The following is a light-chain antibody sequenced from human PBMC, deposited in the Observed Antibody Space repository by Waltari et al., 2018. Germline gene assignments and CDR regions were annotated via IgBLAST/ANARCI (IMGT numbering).Light chain of an antibody. Sequence: QLVLTQSPSASASLGASVKLTCTLSSGHSSYASAWHQQQPEKGLRYLMKLNDDGSISKGDGIPDRFSGSSSGAERYLTISSLQAEDEADYCCQTWGTGIQVFGGGTKLTVL. CDR3: QTWGTGIQV. J-gene: IGLJ3*02. V-gene: IGLV4-69*01. CDR1: SGHSSYA. CDR2: LNDDGSI.